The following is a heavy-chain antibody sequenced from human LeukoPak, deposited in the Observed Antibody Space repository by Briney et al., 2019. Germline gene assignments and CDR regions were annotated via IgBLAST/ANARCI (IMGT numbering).Heavy chain of an antibody. CDR2: ISGRGETT. Sequence: GGSLRLSCAASGFNFRGQAMSWVRQGPRKGLEWVAGISGRGETTYYADSVQGRFNISRDNSKDTLFLQVNSLRAEDTAVYYCAKDVIRGSISYFESWGQGTQVAVSS. J-gene: IGHJ4*02. D-gene: IGHD3-10*01. CDR3: AKDVIRGSISYFES. CDR1: GFNFRGQA. V-gene: IGHV3-23*01.